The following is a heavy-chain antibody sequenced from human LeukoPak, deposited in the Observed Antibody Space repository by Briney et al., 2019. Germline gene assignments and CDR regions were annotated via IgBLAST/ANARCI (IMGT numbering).Heavy chain of an antibody. CDR1: GFTFSHHW. J-gene: IGHJ6*02. CDR2: INSDGSST. Sequence: GGSLRLSCAASGFTFSHHWMHWVRQVPGKGLVRVSRINSDGSSTTYAGSVKGRFTISRDNARNTLYLQMNSLRAEDTAVHYCARATSYSNYGMDVWGQGTTVTVSS. CDR3: ARATSYSNYGMDV. D-gene: IGHD6-13*01. V-gene: IGHV3-74*01.